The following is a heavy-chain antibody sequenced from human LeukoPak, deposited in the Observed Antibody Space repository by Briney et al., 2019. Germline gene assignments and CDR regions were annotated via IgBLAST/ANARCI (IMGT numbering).Heavy chain of an antibody. V-gene: IGHV3-53*01. J-gene: IGHJ1*01. CDR2: MYSGGST. Sequence: GGSLRLSCAASGFTVSSNYMSWVRQAPGKGLEWVSVMYSGGSTYYADSVKGRFTISRDNSKNTLYLQMNSLRAEDTAVYYCASIQQLVGSEYFQHWGQGTLVTVSS. CDR1: GFTVSSNY. CDR3: ASIQQLVGSEYFQH. D-gene: IGHD6-13*01.